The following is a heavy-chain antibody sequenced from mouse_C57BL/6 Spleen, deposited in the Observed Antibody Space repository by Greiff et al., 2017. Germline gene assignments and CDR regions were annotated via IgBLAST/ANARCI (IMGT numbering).Heavy chain of an antibody. D-gene: IGHD2-4*01. J-gene: IGHJ1*03. CDR1: GFTFTDYY. V-gene: IGHV7-3*01. CDR3: ARYIYYDYDDWYFDV. CDR2: IRNKANGYTT. Sequence: EVHLVESGGGLVQPGGSLSLSCAASGFTFTDYYMSWVRQPPGKALEWLGFIRNKANGYTTEYSASVKGRFTISRDNSQSILYLQMNALRAEDSATYYCARYIYYDYDDWYFDVWGTGTTVTVSS.